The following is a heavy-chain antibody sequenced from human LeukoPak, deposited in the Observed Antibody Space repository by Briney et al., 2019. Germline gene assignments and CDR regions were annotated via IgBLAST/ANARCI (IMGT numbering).Heavy chain of an antibody. D-gene: IGHD3-10*01. CDR2: IYYSGST. J-gene: IGHJ4*02. CDR1: GGSISSSSYY. CDR3: SSRGAPYYFDY. Sequence: ASETLSLTCTVSGGSISSSSYYWGWIRQPPGKGLEWIGSIYYSGSTYYNPSLKSRVTISVDASKNQFSLKLSSVTAADTAVYYCSSRGAPYYFDYWGQGTLVTVSS. V-gene: IGHV4-39*01.